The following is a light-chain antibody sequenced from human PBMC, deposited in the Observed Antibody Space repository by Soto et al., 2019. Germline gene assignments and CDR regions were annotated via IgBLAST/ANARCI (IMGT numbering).Light chain of an antibody. Sequence: DIVMTQSPLSLPVTPGDPASISCRSSQSLLHSNGYNYLDWYLQKPGQSPQLLIYLGSNRASGVPDRFGGSGSGTDFTLKISRVEAEDVGVYYCMQALQTPITFGQGTRLEIK. J-gene: IGKJ5*01. V-gene: IGKV2-28*01. CDR2: LGS. CDR3: MQALQTPIT. CDR1: QSLLHSNGYNY.